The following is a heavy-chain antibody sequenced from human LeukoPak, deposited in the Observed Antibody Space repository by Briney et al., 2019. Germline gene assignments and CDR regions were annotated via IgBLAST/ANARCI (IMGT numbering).Heavy chain of an antibody. CDR3: ARGRGAGPYYFDY. V-gene: IGHV3-33*01. D-gene: IGHD6-19*01. CDR2: ICYDGSNK. J-gene: IGHJ4*02. CDR1: GFTFSSDG. Sequence: PGGSLRLSRAASGFTFSSDGMHSVPEAPGKGLEWGAVICYDGSNKYYADSVKGRFTISRDNYKNTLYLKMNSLRAEDTAVYYCARGRGAGPYYFDYWGQGTLVTVSS.